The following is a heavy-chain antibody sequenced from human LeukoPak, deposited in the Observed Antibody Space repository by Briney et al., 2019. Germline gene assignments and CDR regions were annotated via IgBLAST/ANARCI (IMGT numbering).Heavy chain of an antibody. D-gene: IGHD6-6*01. CDR1: GYTFTGYY. J-gene: IGHJ4*02. V-gene: IGHV1-2*02. Sequence: ASVKVSCKASGYTFTGYYMHWVRQAPGQGLEWMGWINPNSGDTNYAQKFQGRVTVTRDTSISTAYMELSRLRSDDTAVYYCARDSVGDSSSSKGDYWGQGTLVTVSS. CDR3: ARDSVGDSSSSKGDY. CDR2: INPNSGDT.